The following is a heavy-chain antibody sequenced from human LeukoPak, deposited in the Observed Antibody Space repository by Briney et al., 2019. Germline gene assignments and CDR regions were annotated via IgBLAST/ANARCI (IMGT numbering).Heavy chain of an antibody. V-gene: IGHV1-69*04. D-gene: IGHD6-19*01. J-gene: IGHJ6*02. CDR2: IIPILCIA. CDR1: GGTFSSYA. CDR3: AVDSSGWYVIDNYYYYGMDV. Sequence: ASVKVSCKASGGTFSSYAISWVRQAPGQGLEWMGRIIPILCIANYAQKFQGRVTITADKSTSTAYMELSSLRSEDTAVYYCAVDSSGWYVIDNYYYYGMDVWGQGTTVTVSS.